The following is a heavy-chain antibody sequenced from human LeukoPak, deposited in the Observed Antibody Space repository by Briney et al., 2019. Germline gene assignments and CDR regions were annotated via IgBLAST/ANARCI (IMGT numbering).Heavy chain of an antibody. CDR2: IRSKANSYAT. J-gene: IGHJ4*02. V-gene: IGHV3-73*01. CDR1: GFTFSGSA. CDR3: TRINAGTQWGELVDY. D-gene: IGHD6-13*01. Sequence: PGGSLRLSCAASGFTFSGSAMHWVRQASGKGLEWVGRIRSKANSYATAYAASVKGRFTISRDDSKNTAYLQMNSLKTEDTAVYYCTRINAGTQWGELVDYWGQGTLVTVSS.